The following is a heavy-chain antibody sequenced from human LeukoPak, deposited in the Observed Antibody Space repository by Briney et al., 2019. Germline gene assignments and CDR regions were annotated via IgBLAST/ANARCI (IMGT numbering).Heavy chain of an antibody. CDR2: ISDTGGDK. J-gene: IGHJ4*02. CDR1: GVTFEDYY. CDR3: ARGENGSFDR. D-gene: IGHD3-10*01. Sequence: GGSLRLSCTGSGVTFEDYYWSWIRQAPGKGLEWISYISDTGGDKFYADPVKGRFIISRDNARNSVYMEMNDLIAEDTAFYYCARGENGSFDRWGQGTLVIVSS. V-gene: IGHV3-11*01.